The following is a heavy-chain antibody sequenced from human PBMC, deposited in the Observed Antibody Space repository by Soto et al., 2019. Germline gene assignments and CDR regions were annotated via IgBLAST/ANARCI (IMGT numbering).Heavy chain of an antibody. CDR1: GYSFTSYG. J-gene: IGHJ4*02. V-gene: IGHV1-18*01. Sequence: ASVKVSCKASGYSFTSYGISWVRQAPGQGLEWMGWISGYNGKANYPQRFQGRVTMTTDTSTSTAYMELRSLGSDDTAVYYCARDWNYNPDYWGQGTLVTVSS. D-gene: IGHD1-7*01. CDR3: ARDWNYNPDY. CDR2: ISGYNGKA.